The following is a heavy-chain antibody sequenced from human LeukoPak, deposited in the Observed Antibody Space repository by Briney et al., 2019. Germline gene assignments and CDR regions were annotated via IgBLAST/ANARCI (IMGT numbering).Heavy chain of an antibody. CDR2: TYYRSKWYN. D-gene: IGHD6-19*01. Sequence: SQTLSLTFAISGDSVSSNSAAWNWIRQSPSRGLEWLGRTYYRSKWYNDYAVSVKSRITINPDTSKNQFSLQLNSVTPEDTAVYYCAREGGDSSGWYYWFDPWGQGTLVTVSS. J-gene: IGHJ5*02. CDR3: AREGGDSSGWYYWFDP. CDR1: GDSVSSNSAA. V-gene: IGHV6-1*01.